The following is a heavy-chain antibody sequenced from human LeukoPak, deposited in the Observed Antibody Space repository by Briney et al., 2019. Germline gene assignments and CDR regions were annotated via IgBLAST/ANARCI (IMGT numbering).Heavy chain of an antibody. V-gene: IGHV3-23*01. J-gene: IGHJ4*02. CDR1: GFTFSNFA. Sequence: PGGSLRLSCAASGFTFSNFAMSWIRQAPGKGLEWVSALNGDNTYYADSVKGRFTVSRDNCKNTLYLQMNSLSAEDTAVYYCVREATGYSFADYWGQGTLVSVSS. D-gene: IGHD1-26*01. CDR3: VREATGYSFADY. CDR2: LNGDNT.